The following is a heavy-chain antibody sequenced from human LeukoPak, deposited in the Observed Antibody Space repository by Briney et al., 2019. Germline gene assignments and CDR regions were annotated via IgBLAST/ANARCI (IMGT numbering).Heavy chain of an antibody. CDR3: ARGQIVAGPYYFDY. CDR1: GGTFSSYA. J-gene: IGHJ4*02. CDR2: IILIFGTA. Sequence: SVKVSCKASGGTFSSYAISWVRQAPGQGLEWMGGIILIFGTANYAQKFQGRVTITADESTSTAYMELSSLRSDDTAVYYCARGQIVAGPYYFDYWGQGTLVTVSS. D-gene: IGHD3-22*01. V-gene: IGHV1-69*13.